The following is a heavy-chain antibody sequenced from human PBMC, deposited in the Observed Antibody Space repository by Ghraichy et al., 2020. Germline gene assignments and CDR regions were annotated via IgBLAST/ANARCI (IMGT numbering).Heavy chain of an antibody. D-gene: IGHD3-22*01. Sequence: GESLNISCAASGFTFSKYGMHWVRQAPGKGLEWVAVTSYDGSNKYYADSVKGRLTISRDNSKNTLYLQMNSLRAEDTAVYYCAKERDTSGYYSFRGDYYGMDVWGQGTTVTVSS. CDR2: TSYDGSNK. V-gene: IGHV3-30*18. J-gene: IGHJ6*02. CDR1: GFTFSKYG. CDR3: AKERDTSGYYSFRGDYYGMDV.